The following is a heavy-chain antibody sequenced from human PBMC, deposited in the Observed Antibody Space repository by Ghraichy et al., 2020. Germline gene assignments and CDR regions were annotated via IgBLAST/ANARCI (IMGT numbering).Heavy chain of an antibody. D-gene: IGHD6-13*01. CDR2: INFGGST. Sequence: SETLSLTCAVYGGSVSEYSWNWIRQAPGKGLVWIGGINFGGSTKYNPSLKSRVTMSVDTSKTQFSLKVNSVTGADTALYYCARGANIAADDEIGYFFDYWGQGTLATVSS. CDR1: GGSVSEYS. V-gene: IGHV4-34*01. CDR3: ARGANIAADDEIGYFFDY. J-gene: IGHJ4*02.